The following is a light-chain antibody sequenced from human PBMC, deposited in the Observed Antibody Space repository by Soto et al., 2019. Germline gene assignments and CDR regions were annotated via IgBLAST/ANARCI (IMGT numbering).Light chain of an antibody. CDR2: EVN. Sequence: QSVLTRPPSASGSPGQSVTISCTGTSSDVGGHNSVSWYQQHPGKAPKLMIYEVNKRPSGVPDRFSGSKSDNTASLTVSGLQAEDEADYYCSSYADSSNLVFGGGTKLTVL. CDR1: SSDVGGHNS. J-gene: IGLJ3*02. CDR3: SSYADSSNLV. V-gene: IGLV2-8*01.